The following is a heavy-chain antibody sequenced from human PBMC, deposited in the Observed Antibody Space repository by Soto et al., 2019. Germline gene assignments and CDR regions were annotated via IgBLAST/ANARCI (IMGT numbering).Heavy chain of an antibody. V-gene: IGHV4-59*01. J-gene: IGHJ6*02. CDR3: ARTVVEYYYYYGMDV. Sequence: SETLSLTCTVSGGSISSYYWSWIRQPPGKGLEWIGYIYYSGSTNYNPSLKSRVTISVDTSKNQFSLKLSSVTAADTAVYYFARTVVEYYYYYGMDVWRQGTTVTVSS. CDR1: GGSISSYY. D-gene: IGHD2-15*01. CDR2: IYYSGST.